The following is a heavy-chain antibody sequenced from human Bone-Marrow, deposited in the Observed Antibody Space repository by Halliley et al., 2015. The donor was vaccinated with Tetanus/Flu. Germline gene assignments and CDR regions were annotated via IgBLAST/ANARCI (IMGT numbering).Heavy chain of an antibody. CDR3: ARESDGMDV. CDR2: LYDTGNA. Sequence: GRGLQWIGSLYDTGNAYYTPPLNSRVTMSVDRYNNEFSLKLRSVTAADTAVYYCARESDGMDVWGQGIKVTVSS. V-gene: IGHV4-30-2*01. J-gene: IGHJ6*02.